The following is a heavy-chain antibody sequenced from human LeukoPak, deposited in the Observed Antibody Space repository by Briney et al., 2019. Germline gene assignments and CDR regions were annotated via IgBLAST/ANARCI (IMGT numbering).Heavy chain of an antibody. D-gene: IGHD3-10*01. CDR2: INWNSGSI. Sequence: GGSLRLSCAASGFMFDDYGMSWVRQAPGKGLEWVSGINWNSGSIGYADSVKGRFTISRDNVKNSLYLQMNSLRVEDTALYYCARGPALGVRGAHLDYWGQGILVTVSS. V-gene: IGHV3-20*04. J-gene: IGHJ4*02. CDR3: ARGPALGVRGAHLDY. CDR1: GFMFDDYG.